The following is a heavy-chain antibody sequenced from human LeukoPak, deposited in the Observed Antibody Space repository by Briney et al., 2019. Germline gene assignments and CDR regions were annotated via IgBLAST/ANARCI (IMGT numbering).Heavy chain of an antibody. CDR2: IYTSGST. CDR3: GGGEVPNAFDI. V-gene: IGHV4-61*02. CDR1: GGSISSGSCY. D-gene: IGHD2-21*01. Sequence: SQTLSLTCTVSGGSISSGSCYWSWTRQPAGKGLEWIGRIYTSGSTNYNPSLKSRVTMSVDTSKNQFSLKLSSVTAADTAVYYCGGGEVPNAFDIWGQGTMVTVSS. J-gene: IGHJ3*02.